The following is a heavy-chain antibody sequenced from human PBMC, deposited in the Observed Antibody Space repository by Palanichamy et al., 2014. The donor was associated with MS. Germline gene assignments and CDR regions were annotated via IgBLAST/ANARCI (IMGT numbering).Heavy chain of an antibody. D-gene: IGHD2-15*01. CDR2: ISAYNGNT. CDR3: AAEGYSPTDGGGDHHYYGMDV. Sequence: SGAEVKKPGASVKVSCKASGYTFDRSGISWVRQAPGQGLEWMGWISAYNGNTKYAQKVQGRVTMTTDIPTSTAYMELRSLRSDDTAVYYCAAEGYSPTDGGGDHHYYGMDVWGQGTTVTVFS. CDR1: GYTFDRSG. V-gene: IGHV1-18*01. J-gene: IGHJ6*02.